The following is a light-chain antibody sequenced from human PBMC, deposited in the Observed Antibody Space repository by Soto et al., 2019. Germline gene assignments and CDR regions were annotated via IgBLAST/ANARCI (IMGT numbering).Light chain of an antibody. V-gene: IGKV1-12*01. Sequence: DIQMTQSPSSVSASVGDRVTITCRASQGIASWLAWYQQKPGNAPNLLIYSASGLQGGVPSRFSGSGSGTXXXXTIXXXXPEDFATYYCQQAHSFPYTFGQGTKLEIK. J-gene: IGKJ2*01. CDR2: SAS. CDR1: QGIASW. CDR3: QQAHSFPYT.